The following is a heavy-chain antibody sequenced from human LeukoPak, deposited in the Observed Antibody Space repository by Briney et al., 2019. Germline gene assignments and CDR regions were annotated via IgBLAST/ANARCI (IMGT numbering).Heavy chain of an antibody. CDR1: VRSISSYY. V-gene: IGHV4-4*07. J-gene: IGHJ4*02. CDR3: ARAYCYGSGIYLDY. D-gene: IGHD3-10*01. CDR2: IYTSGST. Sequence: SETLSLTCTVSVRSISSYYWSWLRQPAGKGLEWIGRIYTSGSTNYNPSRKSRVTMSVDTSKKKFSLKLMSVTATDTAVYYCARAYCYGSGIYLDYWGQGTLVTASS.